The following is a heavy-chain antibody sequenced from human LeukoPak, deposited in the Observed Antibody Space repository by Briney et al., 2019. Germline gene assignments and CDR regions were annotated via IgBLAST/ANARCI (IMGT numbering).Heavy chain of an antibody. V-gene: IGHV4-61*02. CDR1: GGSISSGSYY. CDR3: AGGRWYGDY. J-gene: IGHJ4*02. Sequence: SETLSLTCTVSGGSISSGSYYWSWIRQPAGKGLEWIGRIYTSGSTNYNPSLKSRVTISVDTSKNQFSLKLSSVTAADTAVYYCAGGRWYGDYWGQGTLVTVSS. D-gene: IGHD2-15*01. CDR2: IYTSGST.